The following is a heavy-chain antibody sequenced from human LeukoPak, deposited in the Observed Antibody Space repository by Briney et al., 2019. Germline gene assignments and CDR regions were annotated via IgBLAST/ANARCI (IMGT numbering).Heavy chain of an antibody. Sequence: PVKVSCKASGFTFTSSAVQWVRQARGQRLEWIGWIVVGSGNTNYAQKFQERVTITRDMSTSTAYMELSSLRSEDTAVYYCAADPYYYGSGSYVFRFDPWGQGTLVTVSS. CDR2: IVVGSGNT. D-gene: IGHD3-10*01. V-gene: IGHV1-58*01. CDR1: GFTFTSSA. J-gene: IGHJ5*02. CDR3: AADPYYYGSGSYVFRFDP.